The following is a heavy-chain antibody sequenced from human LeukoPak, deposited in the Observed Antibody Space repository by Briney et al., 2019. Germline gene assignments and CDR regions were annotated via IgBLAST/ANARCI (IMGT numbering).Heavy chain of an antibody. CDR2: ISAYNGNT. CDR3: ARDFSRLGELSSPFDY. Sequence: ASVKVSCKASGYTFTSYGISWVRQAPGRGLEWMGWISAYNGNTNYAQKVQGRVIMTTDTSTSTAYMELRSLRSDNTAVYYCARDFSRLGELSSPFDYWGQGTLVTVSS. D-gene: IGHD3-16*02. CDR1: GYTFTSYG. V-gene: IGHV1-18*01. J-gene: IGHJ4*02.